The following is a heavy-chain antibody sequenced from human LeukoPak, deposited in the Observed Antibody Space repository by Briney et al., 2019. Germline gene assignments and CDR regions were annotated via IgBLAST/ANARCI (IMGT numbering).Heavy chain of an antibody. CDR1: GFTFSSYG. V-gene: IGHV3-23*01. Sequence: GGSLRLSCAASGFTFSSYGMDWVRRAPGKGLEWVSSIGGSSGSTYYADSVKGRFTISRENSKNTLYLQMNSLRAEDTAVYYCANVAFYYASGTYVWGQGTLVTVSS. CDR3: ANVAFYYASGTYV. D-gene: IGHD3-10*01. J-gene: IGHJ4*02. CDR2: IGGSSGST.